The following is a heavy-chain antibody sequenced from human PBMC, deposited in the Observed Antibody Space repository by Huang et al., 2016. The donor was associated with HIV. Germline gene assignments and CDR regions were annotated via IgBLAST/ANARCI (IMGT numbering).Heavy chain of an antibody. CDR2: LNPNSGKT. Sequence: QVQLVQSGPEVKKPGASVKVSCQTSGYIFSNYDINWVRQAPGQGRQWMGWLNPNSGKTAYGQNVQGRVTLTRSTSTGAAYIVLNSLTSQDTAVYYCARLTSGWYQDYWGQGTLVTVSS. D-gene: IGHD6-19*01. V-gene: IGHV1-8*01. CDR1: GYIFSNYD. J-gene: IGHJ4*02. CDR3: ARLTSGWYQDY.